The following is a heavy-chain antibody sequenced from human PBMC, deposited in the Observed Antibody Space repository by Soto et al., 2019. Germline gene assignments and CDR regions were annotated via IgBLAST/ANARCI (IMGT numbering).Heavy chain of an antibody. Sequence: VKFSCKASGGTFSDYAISWVRQAPGQGLEWMGGIIPIFGTLKYAQKFQGRVTITADESTSTAYMELSSLRSEDTAVYFCARDVPGRYCTGGGCRYYYGMDVWGQGTTVTVSS. D-gene: IGHD2-8*02. CDR1: GGTFSDYA. CDR3: ARDVPGRYCTGGGCRYYYGMDV. V-gene: IGHV1-69*13. J-gene: IGHJ6*02. CDR2: IIPIFGTL.